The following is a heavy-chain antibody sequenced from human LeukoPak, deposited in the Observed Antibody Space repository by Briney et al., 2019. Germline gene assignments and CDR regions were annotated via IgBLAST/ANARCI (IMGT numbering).Heavy chain of an antibody. Sequence: NTSETLSLTCTVSGGSISSSSYYWGWIRQPPGKGLEWIGSIYYSGSTYYNPSLKSRVTISVDTSKNQFSLKLSSVTAADTAVYYCARVTSGYVRYYYYYYMDVWGKGTTVTVSS. CDR1: GGSISSSSYY. CDR2: IYYSGST. CDR3: ARVTSGYVRYYYYYYMDV. V-gene: IGHV4-39*07. J-gene: IGHJ6*03. D-gene: IGHD5-12*01.